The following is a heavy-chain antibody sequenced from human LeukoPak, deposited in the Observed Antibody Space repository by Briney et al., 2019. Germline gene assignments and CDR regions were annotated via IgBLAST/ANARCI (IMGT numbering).Heavy chain of an antibody. J-gene: IGHJ3*02. CDR1: GYTLTELS. V-gene: IGHV1-24*01. D-gene: IGHD4-23*01. CDR2: FDPEDGET. CDR3: ETFELTVVTPTDIAFDI. Sequence: ASVKVSCKVAGYTLTELSMHWVRQAPGKGLEWMGGFDPEDGETIYAQKFQGRVTMTEDTSTDTAYMELSSLRSEHTAVYYCETFELTVVTPTDIAFDIWGQGTIVTLS.